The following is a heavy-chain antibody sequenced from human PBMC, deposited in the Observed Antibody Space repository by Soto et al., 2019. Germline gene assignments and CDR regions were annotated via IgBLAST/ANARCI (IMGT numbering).Heavy chain of an antibody. CDR3: AKDPRAARPRYYYYYGMDV. CDR1: GFTFSSYG. V-gene: IGHV3-30*18. J-gene: IGHJ6*02. CDR2: ISYDGSNK. D-gene: IGHD6-6*01. Sequence: QVQLVESGGGVVQPGRSLRLSCAAFGFTFSSYGMHWVRQAPGKGLEWVAVISYDGSNKYYADSVKGRFTISRDNSKNTLYLQMNSLRAEDTAVYYCAKDPRAARPRYYYYYGMDVWGQGTTVTVSS.